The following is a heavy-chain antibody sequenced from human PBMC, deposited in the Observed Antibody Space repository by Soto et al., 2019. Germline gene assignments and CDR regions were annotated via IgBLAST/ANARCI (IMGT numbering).Heavy chain of an antibody. J-gene: IGHJ4*02. CDR1: GGSISSSNW. CDR3: ARNKRYCSSTSCYSHFDY. Sequence: PSETLSLTCAVSGGSISSSNWWSWVRQPPGKGLEWIGEIHHSGSTNYNPSLKSRVTISVDKSKNQFSLKLSSVTAADTAVYYCARNKRYCSSTSCYSHFDYWGQGTLVTVSS. V-gene: IGHV4-4*02. D-gene: IGHD2-2*01. CDR2: IHHSGST.